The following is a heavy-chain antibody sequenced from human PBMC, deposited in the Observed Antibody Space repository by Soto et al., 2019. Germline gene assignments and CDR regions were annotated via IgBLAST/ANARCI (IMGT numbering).Heavy chain of an antibody. J-gene: IGHJ4*02. V-gene: IGHV3-30*18. CDR2: ISYDGSNK. D-gene: IGHD3-10*01. CDR3: AKDYGSGSSY. Sequence: PGGSLRLSCAASGFTFSSYGMHWVRQAPGKGLEWVAVISYDGSNKYYADSVKGRFTISRDNSKNTLYLQMNSLRAEDTAVYYCAKDYGSGSSYWGQGTLVTVSS. CDR1: GFTFSSYG.